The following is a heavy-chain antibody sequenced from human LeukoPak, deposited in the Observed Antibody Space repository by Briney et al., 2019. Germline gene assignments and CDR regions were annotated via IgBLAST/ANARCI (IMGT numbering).Heavy chain of an antibody. CDR1: GFTFSNYA. CDR2: ISGSGDYT. V-gene: IGHV3-23*01. D-gene: IGHD3-9*01. Sequence: GGSLRLSCAASGFTFSNYAMSWVRQAPGKGLEWVSGISGSGDYTYYADSLKGRFTISRDNAKNSLYLQMNSLRAEDTAVYYCARDQDDILTGIPYFDYWGQGTLVTVSS. CDR3: ARDQDDILTGIPYFDY. J-gene: IGHJ4*02.